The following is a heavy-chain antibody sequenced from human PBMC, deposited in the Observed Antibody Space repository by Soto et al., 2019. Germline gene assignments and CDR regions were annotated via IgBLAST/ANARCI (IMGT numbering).Heavy chain of an antibody. CDR3: ARGHCSGGSCYPAFDI. D-gene: IGHD2-15*01. V-gene: IGHV1-8*01. CDR2: MNPNSGNT. Sequence: ASVKVSCKASGYTFTSYDINWVRQATGQGLEWMGWMNPNSGNTGYAQKFQGRVTMTRNTSISTAYMELSSLRSEDTVVYYCARGHCSGGSCYPAFDIWGQGTMVTVSS. CDR1: GYTFTSYD. J-gene: IGHJ3*02.